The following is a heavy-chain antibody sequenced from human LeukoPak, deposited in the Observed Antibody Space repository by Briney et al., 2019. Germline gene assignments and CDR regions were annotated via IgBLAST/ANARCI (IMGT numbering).Heavy chain of an antibody. CDR1: GGSINSDSQY. D-gene: IGHD2-15*01. CDR3: ASLTSKDIVVVVAATGWFDP. J-gene: IGHJ5*02. V-gene: IGHV4-39*07. Sequence: SETLSLTCTVSGGSINSDSQYWGWIRQPPGKGLEWIASIYYSGSTYYNPSLKSRVTISVDTSKNQFSLKLSSVTAADTAVYYCASLTSKDIVVVVAATGWFDPWGQGTLVTVSS. CDR2: IYYSGST.